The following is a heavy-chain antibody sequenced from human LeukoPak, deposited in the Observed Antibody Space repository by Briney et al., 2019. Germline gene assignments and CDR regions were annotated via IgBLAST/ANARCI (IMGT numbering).Heavy chain of an antibody. V-gene: IGHV5-10-1*01. D-gene: IGHD4-17*01. J-gene: IGHJ4*02. CDR3: ARHAYGDYEDY. CDR1: GYNFTSFW. CDR2: IDPIDSYI. Sequence: GESLRISCKGSGYNFTSFWINWVRQMPSKGLEWMARIDPIDSYINYSPSFRGHITISADKSITTAYLQWSSLKASDTAMYYCARHAYGDYEDYWGQGTLVTVSS.